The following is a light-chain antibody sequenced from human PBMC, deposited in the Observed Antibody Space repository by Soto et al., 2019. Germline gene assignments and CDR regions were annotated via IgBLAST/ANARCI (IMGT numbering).Light chain of an antibody. CDR1: QTLSNSF. J-gene: IGKJ5*01. CDR2: DTS. V-gene: IGKV3-20*01. Sequence: EIVLTQSPGTLSLSPGERATLSCMASQTLSNSFIAWYQQKPGQAPRLLIYDTSSRATGVPDRYSGSGSGTEFTLTISSLQSEDFAVYYCQQYNNWPPRITFGQGTRLEIK. CDR3: QQYNNWPPRIT.